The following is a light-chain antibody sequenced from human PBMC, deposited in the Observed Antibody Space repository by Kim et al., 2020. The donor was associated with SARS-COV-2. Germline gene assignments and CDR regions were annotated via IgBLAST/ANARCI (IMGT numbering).Light chain of an antibody. V-gene: IGLV3-1*01. CDR1: KLGDKY. CDR2: QDS. J-gene: IGLJ2*01. CDR3: QAWDSSVV. Sequence: SYELTQPSSVSVSPGQTASITCSGDKLGDKYACWYQQKPGQSPVLVIYQDSKRPSGITERFSGSNSGNTATLTISGTQAMDEADYYCQAWDSSVVFGGGT.